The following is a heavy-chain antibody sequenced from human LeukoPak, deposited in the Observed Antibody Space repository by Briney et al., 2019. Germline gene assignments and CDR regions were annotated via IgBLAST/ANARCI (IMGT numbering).Heavy chain of an antibody. Sequence: GGSLRLSCAASELSFSSYWMTWVRQAPGKGLEWVANINQDESDKYYVDSVKGRFTISRDNAKNSLYLQMNSLRAEDTAVYYCARANSAHFDYWGQGTLVTVSS. D-gene: IGHD3-10*01. V-gene: IGHV3-7*04. CDR1: ELSFSSYW. CDR2: INQDESDK. CDR3: ARANSAHFDY. J-gene: IGHJ4*02.